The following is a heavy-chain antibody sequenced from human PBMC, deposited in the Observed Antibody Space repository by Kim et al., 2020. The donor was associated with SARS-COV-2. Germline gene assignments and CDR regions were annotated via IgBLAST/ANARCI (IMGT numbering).Heavy chain of an antibody. CDR2: IKSDGIST. J-gene: IGHJ6*03. CDR1: GFSFSSYW. V-gene: IGHV3-74*01. D-gene: IGHD1-26*01. CDR3: ASEVGQWEPPATFYYNM. Sequence: GGSLRLSCVASGFSFSSYWMHWVRQAPGKGLVWVSRIKSDGISTRYADSVEGRFTISRDNAQNTVYLQMNSLGVEDTAVYYCASEVGQWEPPATFYYNM.